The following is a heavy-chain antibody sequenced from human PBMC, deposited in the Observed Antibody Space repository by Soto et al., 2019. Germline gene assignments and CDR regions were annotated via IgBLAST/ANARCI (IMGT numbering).Heavy chain of an antibody. J-gene: IGHJ4*02. V-gene: IGHV4-34*01. Sequence: SETLSLTCAVYGGSFSGYYWSWIRQPPGKGLEWIGEINHSGSTNYNPSLKSRVTISVDTSKNQFSLKLSSVTAADTAVYYCARGSRSSIPGAFDYWGQGTLVNVSS. CDR1: GGSFSGYY. CDR3: ARGSRSSIPGAFDY. D-gene: IGHD6-13*01. CDR2: INHSGST.